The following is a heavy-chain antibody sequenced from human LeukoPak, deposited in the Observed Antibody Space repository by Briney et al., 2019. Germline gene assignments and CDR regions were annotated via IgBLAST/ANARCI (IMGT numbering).Heavy chain of an antibody. CDR1: GFTFSYYS. Sequence: SGGSLRLSCAASGFTFSYYSINWVRQAPGKGLEWVSSVSSSGSTIYYADSVKGRFSMSRDNAKNSVYLQMTSLRDEDTAVYYCARGRGGSNYFDYWGQGTLVTVSS. CDR2: VSSSGSTI. CDR3: ARGRGGSNYFDY. V-gene: IGHV3-48*02. J-gene: IGHJ4*02. D-gene: IGHD2-15*01.